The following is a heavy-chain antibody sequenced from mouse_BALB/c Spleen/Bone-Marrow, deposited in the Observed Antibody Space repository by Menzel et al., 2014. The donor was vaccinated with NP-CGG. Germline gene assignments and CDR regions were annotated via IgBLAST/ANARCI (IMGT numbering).Heavy chain of an antibody. J-gene: IGHJ4*01. Sequence: LQESGPELVRPGVSVKISCEGSGYTFTDYAMHWVKQSHAKSLEWIGVISTYSGNTNYNQKFKGKATMTVDKSSSTAYMELARLTSEDSAIYYCARSYYGNYYAMDYWGQGTSVTVSS. CDR1: GYTFTDYA. CDR2: ISTYSGNT. V-gene: IGHV1-67*01. D-gene: IGHD2-10*01. CDR3: ARSYYGNYYAMDY.